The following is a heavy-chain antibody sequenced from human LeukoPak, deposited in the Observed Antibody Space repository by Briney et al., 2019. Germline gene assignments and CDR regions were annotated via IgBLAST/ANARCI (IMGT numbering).Heavy chain of an antibody. CDR2: IKEDGSET. D-gene: IGHD3-10*01. J-gene: IGHJ4*02. CDR1: GCTFSSHW. V-gene: IGHV3-7*01. Sequence: GGSLRLSCAASGCTFSSHWMTWVRQAQGRGLEWVANIKEDGSETFYGDSVKGRFTISRDNAENSLNLQMNNLRPEDTAMYYCARPLFGAISPGYWGQGTLVTVSS. CDR3: ARPLFGAISPGY.